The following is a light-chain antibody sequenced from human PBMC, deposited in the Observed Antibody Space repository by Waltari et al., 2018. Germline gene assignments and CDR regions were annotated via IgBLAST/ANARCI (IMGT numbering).Light chain of an antibody. CDR3: AAWDDSLSGPV. Sequence: QSVLTQPPSASGTPGQRVTISCSGSSSDIGSTYVYWYQQLPGTAPKLLIYRSKQRPSGVPGRFSGSRSGTSASLAISVLRSEVEADYHCAAWDDSLSGPVFGGGTKLTVL. CDR2: RSK. CDR1: SSDIGSTY. V-gene: IGLV1-47*01. J-gene: IGLJ3*02.